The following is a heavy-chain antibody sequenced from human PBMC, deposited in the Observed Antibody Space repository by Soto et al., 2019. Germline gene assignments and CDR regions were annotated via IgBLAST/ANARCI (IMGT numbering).Heavy chain of an antibody. CDR1: GFTFSDSP. V-gene: IGHV3-73*02. D-gene: IGHD2-15*01. J-gene: IGHJ5*02. CDR2: IRSKANNYAT. Sequence: EVQLVESGGGLVQPGGSLKLSCTASGFTFSDSPMHWVRQASGKGLEWVGRIRSKANNYATEYGASVKGRFTISRDDSKNTAYLQMNSLKTEDAAVYYCTSHSPEDMRRTWGQGTLVTVSS. CDR3: TSHSPEDMRRT.